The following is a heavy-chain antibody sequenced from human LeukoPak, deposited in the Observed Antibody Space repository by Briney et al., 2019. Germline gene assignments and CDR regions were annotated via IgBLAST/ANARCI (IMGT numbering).Heavy chain of an antibody. Sequence: GESLKISCKDSGYIFSNYWIGWVRQLPGKGLEWMGIIYPGDSLGDSNPRYSPSFQGQVTISADKSISTAYLQWSSLKASDTAMYYCVRLTGYGGYLGAFYFHYWGQGTLATVSS. V-gene: IGHV5-51*01. J-gene: IGHJ4*02. CDR2: IYPGDSLGDSNP. CDR1: GYIFSNYW. CDR3: VRLTGYGGYLGAFYFHY. D-gene: IGHD5-12*01.